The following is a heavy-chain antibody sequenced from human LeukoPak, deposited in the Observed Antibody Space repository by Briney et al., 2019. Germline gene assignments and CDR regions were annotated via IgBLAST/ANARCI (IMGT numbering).Heavy chain of an antibody. Sequence: SETLSLTCTVSGGSISSYYWIWIRQPPGKGLEWSGYIYYSGSTIYNPSLKSRVTISVDTSKNQFSLKLSSVTAADTAVYYCARGYSGYDYFDHWGQGTLVTVSS. D-gene: IGHD5-12*01. CDR3: ARGYSGYDYFDH. V-gene: IGHV4-59*01. CDR1: GGSISSYY. CDR2: IYYSGST. J-gene: IGHJ4*02.